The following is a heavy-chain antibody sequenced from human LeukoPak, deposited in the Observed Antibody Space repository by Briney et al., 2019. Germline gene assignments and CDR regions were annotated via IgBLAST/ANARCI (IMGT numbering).Heavy chain of an antibody. Sequence: GGSLRLSCAASGFTFSSYEMNWVRQAPGKGLEWVLYISSSGSTIYYADSVKGRFTISRDNAKNSLYLQMNSLRAEDTAVYYCARGTMVVTHDYWGQGTLVTVSS. D-gene: IGHD4-23*01. CDR2: ISSSGSTI. CDR3: ARGTMVVTHDY. CDR1: GFTFSSYE. J-gene: IGHJ4*02. V-gene: IGHV3-48*03.